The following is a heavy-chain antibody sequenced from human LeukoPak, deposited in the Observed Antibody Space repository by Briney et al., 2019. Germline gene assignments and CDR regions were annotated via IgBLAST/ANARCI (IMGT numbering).Heavy chain of an antibody. CDR2: IKQDGSEK. Sequence: GGSLRLSCAASGFTFSSYWMSWVRQAPGKGLEWVANIKQDGSEKYYVDSVKGRFTISRDNAKNSLYLQMNSLRAEDTAVYYCARDHGCSGGSCYSGPYNWFDPWGQGTLVTVSS. CDR1: GFTFSSYW. D-gene: IGHD2-15*01. J-gene: IGHJ5*02. CDR3: ARDHGCSGGSCYSGPYNWFDP. V-gene: IGHV3-7*01.